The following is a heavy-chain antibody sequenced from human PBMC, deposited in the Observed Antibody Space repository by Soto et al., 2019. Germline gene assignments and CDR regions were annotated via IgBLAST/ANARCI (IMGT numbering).Heavy chain of an antibody. CDR3: TRHIPALGLIDY. CDR1: GFIFANYD. V-gene: IGHV3-48*02. D-gene: IGHD2-2*02. CDR2: ISRGSSTV. J-gene: IGHJ4*02. Sequence: EVQLVESGGDLVQPGGSLRLSCAASGFIFANYDMNWVRQAPGKGLQWVSYISRGSSTVYYVQSVRGRFTTSRDNAKNSLYLQRDSLRDEDTAVYFCTRHIPALGLIDYWGQGTLVTVSA.